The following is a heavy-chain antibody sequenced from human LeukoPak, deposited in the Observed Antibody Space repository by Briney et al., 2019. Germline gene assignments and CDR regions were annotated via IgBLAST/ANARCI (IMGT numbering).Heavy chain of an antibody. V-gene: IGHV3-48*01. CDR2: ISSSSGTI. Sequence: PGGSLRLSCAASGSTFSSYSMNWVRQAPGKGLEWVSYISSSSGTIYYADSVKGRFTISRDNSKNTLYLQMNSLRAEDTAVYYCAKEGGMGGRVMYYYHMDVWGKGTTVTVSS. D-gene: IGHD3-16*01. J-gene: IGHJ6*03. CDR3: AKEGGMGGRVMYYYHMDV. CDR1: GSTFSSYS.